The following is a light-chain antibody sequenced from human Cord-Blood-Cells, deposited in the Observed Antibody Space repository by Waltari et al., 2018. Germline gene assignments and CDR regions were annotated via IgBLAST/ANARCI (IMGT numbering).Light chain of an antibody. Sequence: QSALTQPASVSGSPGQSITISCTGTSSDVGGYNYVSWYQQHPGKAPKLMIYDVRNRPSGVSNRFSGSKSGNTASLTISGLQAEDEADYYCSSYTSSSTVFGGG. CDR3: SSYTSSSTV. CDR2: DVR. J-gene: IGLJ3*02. CDR1: SSDVGGYNY. V-gene: IGLV2-14*03.